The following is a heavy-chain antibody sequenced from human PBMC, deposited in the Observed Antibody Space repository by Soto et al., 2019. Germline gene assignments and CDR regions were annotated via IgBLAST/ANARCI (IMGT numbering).Heavy chain of an antibody. V-gene: IGHV1-2*02. J-gene: IGHJ3*02. CDR2: INPATGAA. CDR3: ARGGGVGVAGAAAFEM. CDR1: GYPVTAYY. D-gene: IGHD3-3*01. Sequence: QLHLVQSGAVVKKPGASVTVSCSASGYPVTAYYMHWVRQAPGRGLEWMGGINPATGAAKYTQPFQGRVTRPRDTSTGTVFMELSGLTSGDTADVYGARGGGVGVAGAAAFEMWGQGTLVTVSS.